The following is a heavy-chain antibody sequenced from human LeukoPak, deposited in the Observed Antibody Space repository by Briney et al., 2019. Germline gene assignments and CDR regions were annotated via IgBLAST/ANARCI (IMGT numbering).Heavy chain of an antibody. CDR3: ARGRYYGSDY. CDR2: INHSRST. Sequence: SETLSLTCTVSGGSISSYYWSWIRQPPGKGLEWIGEINHSRSTNYNPSLKSRVTISVDTSKNQFSLKLSSVTAADTAVYYCARGRYYGSDYWGQGTLVTVSS. CDR1: GGSISSYY. D-gene: IGHD3-10*01. J-gene: IGHJ4*02. V-gene: IGHV4-34*01.